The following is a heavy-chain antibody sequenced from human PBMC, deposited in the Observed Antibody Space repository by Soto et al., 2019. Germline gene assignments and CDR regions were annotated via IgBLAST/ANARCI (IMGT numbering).Heavy chain of an antibody. J-gene: IGHJ3*02. D-gene: IGHD1-26*01. Sequence: SGPTLVNPTQTLTLTCTFSGFSLSTSGMCVSCIRQPPGKALEWLALIDWDDDKYYSTSLETRLTNSKDTSKNQVVLTMTNIDPVDTATYYCARSHSGSYYLGDFDIWGHGISVTVSS. V-gene: IGHV2-70*01. CDR3: ARSHSGSYYLGDFDI. CDR2: IDWDDDK. CDR1: GFSLSTSGMC.